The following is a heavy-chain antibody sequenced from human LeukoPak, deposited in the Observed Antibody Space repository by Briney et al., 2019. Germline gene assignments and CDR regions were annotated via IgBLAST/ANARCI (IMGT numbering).Heavy chain of an antibody. CDR1: GFSFSSYS. D-gene: IGHD2-2*01. V-gene: IGHV3-21*05. CDR3: ARDRHYCSSTSCPFDY. CDR2: ISSSSNYI. Sequence: GGSLRLSCAASGFSFSSYSMNWVRQAPGKGLEWVSYISSSSNYIYYADSVKGRFTISRDNAKNSLYLQMNSLRAEDTAVYYCARDRHYCSSTSCPFDYWGQGTLVTVSS. J-gene: IGHJ4*02.